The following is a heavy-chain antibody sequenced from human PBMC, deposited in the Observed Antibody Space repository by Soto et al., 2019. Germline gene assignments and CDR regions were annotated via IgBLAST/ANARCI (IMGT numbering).Heavy chain of an antibody. J-gene: IGHJ5*02. CDR1: GGSISSGGYS. Sequence: SETLSLTCAVSGGSISSGGYSWSWIRQPPGKGLEWIGYIYHSGSTYYNPSLKSRVTISVDRSKNQFSLELSSVTAADTAVYYCAREGSGSFMGWFDPWGQGTLVTVSS. V-gene: IGHV4-30-2*01. CDR3: AREGSGSFMGWFDP. CDR2: IYHSGST. D-gene: IGHD3-10*01.